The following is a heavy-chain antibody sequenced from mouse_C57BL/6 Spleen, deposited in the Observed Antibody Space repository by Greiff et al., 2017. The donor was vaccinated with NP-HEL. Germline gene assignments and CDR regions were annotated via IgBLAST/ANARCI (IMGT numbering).Heavy chain of an antibody. CDR2: IDPSDSYT. Sequence: QVQLKQPGAELVKPGASVKLSCKASGYTFTSYWMQWVKQRPGQGLEWIGEIDPSDSYTNYNQKFKGKATLTVDTSSSTAYMQLSSLTSEDSAVYYCARFPYYYGSSRGDYYAMDYWGQGTSVTVSS. CDR1: GYTFTSYW. V-gene: IGHV1-50*01. J-gene: IGHJ4*01. D-gene: IGHD1-1*01. CDR3: ARFPYYYGSSRGDYYAMDY.